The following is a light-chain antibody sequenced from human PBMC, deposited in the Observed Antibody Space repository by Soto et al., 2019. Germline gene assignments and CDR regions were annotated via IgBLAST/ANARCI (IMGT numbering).Light chain of an antibody. CDR3: QQLNSYPRLT. J-gene: IGKJ4*01. CDR2: AAS. V-gene: IGKV1-9*01. CDR1: QGISSY. Sequence: DIQLTQSPSFLSASVGDRVTITCRASQGISSYLAWYQQNPGKAPKLLIYAASILQSGVPSRFSGSGSGTEFTLTISSLQPEDFATYYCQQLNSYPRLTFGGGTKVDIK.